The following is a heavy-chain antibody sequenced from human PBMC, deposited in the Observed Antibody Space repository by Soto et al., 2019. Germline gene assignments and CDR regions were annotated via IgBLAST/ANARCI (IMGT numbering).Heavy chain of an antibody. Sequence: SETLSLTCTVSGGSISSGDYYWSWIRQPPGKGLEWIGYIYYSGSTYYNPSLKSRVTISVDTSKNQFSLKLSSVTAADTAVYYCARDEVVVAAIDGGYYYGMDVWGQGTTVTVSS. V-gene: IGHV4-30-4*01. CDR1: GGSISSGDYY. D-gene: IGHD2-15*01. J-gene: IGHJ6*02. CDR2: IYYSGST. CDR3: ARDEVVVAAIDGGYYYGMDV.